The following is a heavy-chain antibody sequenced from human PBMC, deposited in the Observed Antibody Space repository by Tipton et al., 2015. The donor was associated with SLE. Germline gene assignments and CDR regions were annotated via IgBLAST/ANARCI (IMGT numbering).Heavy chain of an antibody. CDR2: IYSSGST. CDR3: ARHAFWPGNKKNPDNWFHP. V-gene: IGHV4-59*01. CDR1: GGSISSYY. Sequence: TLSLTCTVSGGSISSYYWSWIRQPPGKGLEWIGNIYSSGSTKYHSSLKSRVTISVDTSKNQFSLKLSSVTAADTAVYYCARHAFWPGNKKNPDNWFHPWGQGALVTVSS. J-gene: IGHJ5*02.